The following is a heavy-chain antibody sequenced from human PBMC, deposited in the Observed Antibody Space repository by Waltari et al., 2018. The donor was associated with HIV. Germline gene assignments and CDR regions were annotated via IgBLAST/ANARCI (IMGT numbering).Heavy chain of an antibody. V-gene: IGHV1-58*01. CDR2: SAVGSGNT. D-gene: IGHD3-10*01. CDR1: GFTFSSSA. Sequence: QMQLVQSGPEVKKPGTSVKVSCKASGFTFSSSAVQWVRQDRGQGLEWIGWSAVGSGNTNHAQKFQERVTITRDMSTSTAYMRLSSLSSEDTAVYYCAAQYYMRAGSYYHAFDMWGQGTMVTVSS. J-gene: IGHJ3*02. CDR3: AAQYYMRAGSYYHAFDM.